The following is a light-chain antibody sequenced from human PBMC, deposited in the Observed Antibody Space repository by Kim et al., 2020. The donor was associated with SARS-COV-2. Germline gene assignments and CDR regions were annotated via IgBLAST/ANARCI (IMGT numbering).Light chain of an antibody. CDR3: GAWDDTLSGSV. CDR1: SSNIGSNT. Sequence: ELTQPPSASGTPGQRVTISCSGRSSNIGSNTVNWYQQLPGTAPKLLIYSNNQRPSGVPDRFSGSKSGTSASLAISGLQSEDEADYYCGAWDDTLSGSVLGGGTQLTVL. J-gene: IGLJ3*02. CDR2: SNN. V-gene: IGLV1-44*01.